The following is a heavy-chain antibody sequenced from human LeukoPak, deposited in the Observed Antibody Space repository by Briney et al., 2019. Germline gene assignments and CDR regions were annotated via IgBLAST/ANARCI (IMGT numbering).Heavy chain of an antibody. Sequence: ASVKVSCKASGYTFTSYYMHWVRQAPGQGLEWMGIINPSGGSTSYAQKFQGRVTMTRDMSTSTVYMELSSLRSEDTAVCYCARGGWGGYSGYDMKNYFDYWGQGTLVTVSS. J-gene: IGHJ4*02. D-gene: IGHD5-12*01. CDR2: INPSGGST. CDR3: ARGGWGGYSGYDMKNYFDY. CDR1: GYTFTSYY. V-gene: IGHV1-46*01.